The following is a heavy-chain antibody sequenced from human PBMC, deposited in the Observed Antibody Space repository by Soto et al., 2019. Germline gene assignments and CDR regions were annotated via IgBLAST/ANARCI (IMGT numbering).Heavy chain of an antibody. V-gene: IGHV1-2*04. CDR3: AISSYSSSSPLYGMDV. CDR2: INPNSGGT. J-gene: IGHJ6*02. D-gene: IGHD6-6*01. CDR1: GYTFTGYY. Sequence: ASVKVSCKASGYTFTGYYMHWVRQAPGQGLEWMGWINPNSGGTNYAQKFQGWGTMTRDTSISTAYMELSRLRSDDTAVYYCAISSYSSSSPLYGMDVWGQGTTVTVSS.